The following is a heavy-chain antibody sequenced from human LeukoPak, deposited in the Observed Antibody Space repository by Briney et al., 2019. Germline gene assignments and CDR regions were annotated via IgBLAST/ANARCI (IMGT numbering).Heavy chain of an antibody. CDR2: VYQSGTT. V-gene: IGHV4-38-2*02. J-gene: IGHJ4*02. D-gene: IGHD5-18*01. Sequence: SETLSLTCTVSGFSISSGHYWGWVRQPPGAGLEWIGGVYQSGTTYYNPSLKSRVTTSVDMSKNQFSLRLRPVTAADTAVYYCARIFIRNGYSSYFDCWGQGTLVTVSS. CDR3: ARIFIRNGYSSYFDC. CDR1: GFSISSGHY.